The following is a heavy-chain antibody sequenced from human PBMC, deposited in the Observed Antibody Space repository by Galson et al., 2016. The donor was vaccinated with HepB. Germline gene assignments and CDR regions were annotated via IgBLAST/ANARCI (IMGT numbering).Heavy chain of an antibody. Sequence: ETLSLTCTVSGGSVSSDGYSWSWIRQPPGKGLEWIGSISYSGSTYYNPSLESRVAISIDPSKNHFSLKLNSVAAADTAVYYCARHGRTAAVEYDYWGQGTLVTVSS. CDR1: GGSVSSDGYS. J-gene: IGHJ4*02. CDR2: ISYSGST. V-gene: IGHV4-39*01. CDR3: ARHGRTAAVEYDY. D-gene: IGHD6-13*01.